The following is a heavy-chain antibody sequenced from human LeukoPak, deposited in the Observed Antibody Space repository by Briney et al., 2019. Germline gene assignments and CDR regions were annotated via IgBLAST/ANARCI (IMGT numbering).Heavy chain of an antibody. CDR1: GYTFTSYY. V-gene: IGHV1-46*01. CDR3: ARGFAAAPLYYYYYGMDV. CDR2: INPSGGST. Sequence: GASVKVSCKASGYTFTSYYMHWVRQAPGQGLEWMGIINPSGGSTSYAQKFQGRVTMTRDTSTSTVYMELSSLRSEDTAVYYCARGFAAAPLYYYYYGMDVWGQGTTVTVSS. D-gene: IGHD6-13*01. J-gene: IGHJ6*02.